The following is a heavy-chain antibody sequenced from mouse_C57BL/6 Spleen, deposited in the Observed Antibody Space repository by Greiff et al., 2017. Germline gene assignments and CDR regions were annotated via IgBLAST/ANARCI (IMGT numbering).Heavy chain of an antibody. J-gene: IGHJ3*01. D-gene: IGHD2-5*01. CDR1: GFTFSSYA. Sequence: EVHLVESGGGLVKPGGSLKLSCAASGFTFSSYAMSWVRQTPEKRLEWVATISDGGSYTYYPDNVKGRFTISRDNAKNNLYLQMSHLKSEDTAMYYCARGDSNYAWFAYWGQGTLVTVSA. CDR2: ISDGGSYT. V-gene: IGHV5-4*01. CDR3: ARGDSNYAWFAY.